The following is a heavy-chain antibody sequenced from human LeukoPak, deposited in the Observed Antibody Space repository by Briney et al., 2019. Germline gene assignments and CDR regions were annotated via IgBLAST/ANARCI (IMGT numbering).Heavy chain of an antibody. CDR2: VSTYTGNT. V-gene: IGHV1-18*01. Sequence: GASVKVSCKASGYSFFNTGITWVRQAPGQGPEWIWWVSTYTGNTNYAEKVQGRVTMTTDTSTDTAYMELRSLISDDTAVYYCGRDEDIPTYPNWIETWGQGTLVTVSS. J-gene: IGHJ5*02. CDR1: GYSFFNTG. CDR3: GRDEDIPTYPNWIET. D-gene: IGHD2-2*03.